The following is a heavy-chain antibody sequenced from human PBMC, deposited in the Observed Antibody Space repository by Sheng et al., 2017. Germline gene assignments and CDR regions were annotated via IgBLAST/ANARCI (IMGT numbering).Heavy chain of an antibody. CDR3: AREGGRRPWVGTATISYFDY. J-gene: IGHJ4*02. CDR1: VAPSVVST. Sequence: QVQLQESGPGLVKAFGDPCPSPALSLVAPSVVSTGAGSGSPPGRDWSGLGVSIPMGVSTITPPSKRRISMSVDTSKNQFSLKVRSVTAADTAVYYCAREGGRRPWVGTATISYFDYWGQGTLVTVSS. CDR2: SIPMGVS. V-gene: IGHV4-4*07. D-gene: IGHD5-12*01.